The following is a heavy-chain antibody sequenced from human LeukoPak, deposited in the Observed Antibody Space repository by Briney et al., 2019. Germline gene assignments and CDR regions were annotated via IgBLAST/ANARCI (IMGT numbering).Heavy chain of an antibody. CDR3: ARLMGSAGSPYFQH. CDR1: GFTFSDYY. CDR2: ISSSGSTI. J-gene: IGHJ1*01. D-gene: IGHD3-16*01. Sequence: GGSLRLSCAASGFTFSDYYMSWIRQAPGRGLEWVSYISSSGSTIYYADSVKGRFTISRDNAKNSLYLQMNSLRAEDTAVYYCARLMGSAGSPYFQHWGQGTLVTVSS. V-gene: IGHV3-11*01.